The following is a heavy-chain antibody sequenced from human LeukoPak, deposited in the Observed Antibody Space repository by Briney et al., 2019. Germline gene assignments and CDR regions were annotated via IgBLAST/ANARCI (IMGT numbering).Heavy chain of an antibody. V-gene: IGHV3-74*01. CDR1: GFTFSSYW. CDR2: INSDGSST. D-gene: IGHD3-16*01. J-gene: IGHJ6*02. Sequence: PGGSLRLSCAASGFTFSSYWMHWVRQAPGKGLVWVSRINSDGSSTTYADSVKGRFTISRDNAKNTLYLQMNSLRAEDTAVYYCARAMITFGGVYYYGMDVWGQGTTVTVSS. CDR3: ARAMITFGGVYYYGMDV.